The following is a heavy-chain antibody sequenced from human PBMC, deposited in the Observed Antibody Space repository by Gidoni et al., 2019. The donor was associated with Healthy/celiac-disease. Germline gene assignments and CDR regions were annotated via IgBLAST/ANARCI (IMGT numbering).Heavy chain of an antibody. Sequence: QVQLQESGPGLVKPSETLSLTCTVSGGSISSYYWSWIRQPPGKGLEWIGYIYYSGSTNYNPSLKSRVTISVDTSKNQFSLKLSSVTAADTAVYYCAREADIAAAGTGWFDPWGQGTLVTVSS. CDR3: AREADIAAAGTGWFDP. J-gene: IGHJ5*02. V-gene: IGHV4-59*01. D-gene: IGHD6-13*01. CDR1: GGSISSYY. CDR2: IYYSGST.